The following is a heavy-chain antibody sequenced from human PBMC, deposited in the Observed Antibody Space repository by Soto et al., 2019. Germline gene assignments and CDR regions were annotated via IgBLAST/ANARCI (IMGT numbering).Heavy chain of an antibody. CDR3: ARRQSGGPSAVEV. V-gene: IGHV4-39*02. J-gene: IGHJ3*01. CDR1: GDSLSNHNSF. Sequence: SETLSLTCTVSGDSLSNHNSFWGWIRQPPGKGLEWIWSISYSGDTYYNPSLKSRVTISVDTSMKHFSVKLNSVTTADTAVYFCARRQSGGPSAVEVGGQGTMVTVSS. D-gene: IGHD2-15*01. CDR2: ISYSGDT.